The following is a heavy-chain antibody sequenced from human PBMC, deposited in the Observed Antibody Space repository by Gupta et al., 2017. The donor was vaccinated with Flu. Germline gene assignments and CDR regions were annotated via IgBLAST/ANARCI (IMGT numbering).Heavy chain of an antibody. V-gene: IGHV4-39*01. D-gene: IGHD2-15*01. Sequence: PGKGLEWIGSIDYSGSTQYNPSLKSRVTISIDTSKNQFSLKLSSVTAADTAGYFCARLAAYCSGVSCYSFHYYYDMDVWGQGTTVTVSS. CDR2: IDYSGST. J-gene: IGHJ6*02. CDR3: ARLAAYCSGVSCYSFHYYYDMDV.